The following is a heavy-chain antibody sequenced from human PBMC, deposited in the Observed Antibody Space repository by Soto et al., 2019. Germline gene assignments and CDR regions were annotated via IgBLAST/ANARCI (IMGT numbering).Heavy chain of an antibody. V-gene: IGHV4-38-2*01. CDR1: GHSISSAYN. CDR2: IYQSGST. CDR3: ARLTVTHESDY. J-gene: IGHJ4*02. Sequence: SETLSLTCAVSGHSISSAYNWGWFRQPPGKGLEWLGTIYQSGSTYDNPSLKSRVTISVDTSKNQFSLKLRSVAAADTAVYFCARLTVTHESDYWGQGTLVTVSS. D-gene: IGHD4-17*01.